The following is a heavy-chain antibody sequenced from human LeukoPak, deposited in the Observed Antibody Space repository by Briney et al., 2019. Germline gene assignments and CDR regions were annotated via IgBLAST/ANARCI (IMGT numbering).Heavy chain of an antibody. CDR3: ARLLGFRKIVGATRVLDY. V-gene: IGHV1-2*02. CDR2: INPNSGGT. CDR1: GYTLTGQY. D-gene: IGHD1-26*01. J-gene: IGHJ4*02. Sequence: GASVKVSCKASGYTLTGQYIHWVRQAPGQGLEWMGWINPNSGGTNYAQKFQGRVTMTRDTSISTAYMELSRLRSDDTAVYYCARLLGFRKIVGATRVLDYWGQGTLVTVSS.